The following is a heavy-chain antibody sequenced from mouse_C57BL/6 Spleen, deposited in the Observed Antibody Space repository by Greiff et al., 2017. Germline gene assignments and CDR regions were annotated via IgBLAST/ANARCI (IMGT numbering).Heavy chain of an antibody. Sequence: VQLQQPGAELVKPGASVKLSCKASGYTFTSYWMHWVKQRPGQGLEWIGMIHPNSGSTNYNEKFKSKATLTVDKSSSTAYMQLSSLTSEDSAVYYCATRPLITTVVATDYFDYWGQGTTLTVAS. CDR2: IHPNSGST. V-gene: IGHV1-64*01. D-gene: IGHD1-1*01. J-gene: IGHJ2*01. CDR1: GYTFTSYW. CDR3: ATRPLITTVVATDYFDY.